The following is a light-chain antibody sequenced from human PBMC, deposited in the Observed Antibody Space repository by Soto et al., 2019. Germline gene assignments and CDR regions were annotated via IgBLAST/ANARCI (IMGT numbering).Light chain of an antibody. V-gene: IGLV2-18*02. CDR2: DVS. CDR3: SSPSSTSTYV. J-gene: IGLJ1*01. Sequence: QSVLTQPPSVSGSPGQSVTISCTGTSSDVGSSNGVSWYQQPPGTAPKLMIYDVSNRPSGVPDRFSGSKSGNTASLTISGLQAEDEADYYCSSPSSTSTYVFGTGTKVTVL. CDR1: SSDVGSSNG.